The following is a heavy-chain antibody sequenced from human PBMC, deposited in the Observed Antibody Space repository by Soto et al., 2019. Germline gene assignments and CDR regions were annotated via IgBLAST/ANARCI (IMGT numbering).Heavy chain of an antibody. Sequence: EVQLLESGGGLIQPGGSLRLSCAASGFSFSSCAMSWVRQAPGKGLEWVSVISGSGRSTDYADSVKGRFTMSRDNSNSTLYLQMNSLGAEDTATYFCAKDSSVTAAGSGGWFDPWGPGTLVIVSS. CDR2: ISGSGRST. J-gene: IGHJ5*02. D-gene: IGHD6-13*01. CDR1: GFSFSSCA. CDR3: AKDSSVTAAGSGGWFDP. V-gene: IGHV3-23*01.